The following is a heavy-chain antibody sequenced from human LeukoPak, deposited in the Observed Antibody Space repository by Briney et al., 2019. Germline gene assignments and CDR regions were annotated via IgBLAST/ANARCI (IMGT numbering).Heavy chain of an antibody. CDR2: IYYTGNT. CDR3: PRVNAYSQKYTFDF. D-gene: IGHD3-16*01. CDR1: GASLSTDGID. Sequence: PSQSLSLTWTLSGASLSTDGIDSSWIRQHPAKGLEWIGYIYYTGNTYYNPSLQSRLTISLDTSNKQFSLELTSVTAADTAVNYCPRVNAYSQKYTFDFWGQGTLVTVSS. V-gene: IGHV4-31*02. J-gene: IGHJ5*01.